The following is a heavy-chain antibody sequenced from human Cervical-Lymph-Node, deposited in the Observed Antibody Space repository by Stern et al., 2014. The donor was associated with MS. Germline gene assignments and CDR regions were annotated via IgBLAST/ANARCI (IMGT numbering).Heavy chain of an antibody. CDR1: GYTFTSYY. J-gene: IGHJ4*02. V-gene: IGHV1-46*01. D-gene: IGHD3-9*01. CDR3: ARAAFTIGLDY. Sequence: QVRLVESGAEVKKPGASVKVSCKASGYTFTSYYMHWVRQAPGQGLERMGIINPSGGSTSYAQKFQGRVTMTRDTSTSTVYMELSSLRSEDTAVYYCARAAFTIGLDYWGQGTLVTVSS. CDR2: INPSGGST.